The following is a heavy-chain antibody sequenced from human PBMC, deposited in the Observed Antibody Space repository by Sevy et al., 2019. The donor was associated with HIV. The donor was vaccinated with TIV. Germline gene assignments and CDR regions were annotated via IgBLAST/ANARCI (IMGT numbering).Heavy chain of an antibody. V-gene: IGHV3-21*01. D-gene: IGHD5-12*01. CDR1: GFTFSSYT. CDR3: ATDKGGYDPFDY. J-gene: IGHJ4*02. CDR2: ISYSSEYI. Sequence: GGSLRLSCAASGFTFSSYTLNWARQAPGKGLEWVSSISYSSEYIYYADSVKGRFTISRDNAKNSLYLQMSSLRAEDTAVYYCATDKGGYDPFDYWGQGTLVTVSS.